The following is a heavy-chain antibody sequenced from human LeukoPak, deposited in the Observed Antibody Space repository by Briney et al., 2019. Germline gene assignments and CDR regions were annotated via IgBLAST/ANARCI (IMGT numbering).Heavy chain of an antibody. J-gene: IGHJ5*02. V-gene: IGHV4-30-4*07. CDR1: AGSISSGGYS. Sequence: SETLSLTCALSAGSISSGGYSRSWIRQPPGKGLEWIGYIYYSGSTYYNPTLKRRVTISVDTPKNQFSLKLSSVTAADTAVYYCASSYGSEKDNWFDPWGQGTLVTVSS. CDR2: IYYSGST. D-gene: IGHD3-10*01. CDR3: ASSYGSEKDNWFDP.